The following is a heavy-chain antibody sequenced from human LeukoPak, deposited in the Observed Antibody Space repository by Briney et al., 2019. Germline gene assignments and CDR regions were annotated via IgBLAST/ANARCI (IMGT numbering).Heavy chain of an antibody. V-gene: IGHV4-4*09. CDR3: ARLAVAGTRYYFDY. CDR1: GGSISSYY. Sequence: SETLSLTCTVSGGSISSYYWSWIRQPPGKGLEWIGYIYTSGSTNYNPSLKSRVTISVDTSKNQFPLKLSSVTAADTAVYYCARLAVAGTRYYFDYWGQGTLVTVSS. D-gene: IGHD6-19*01. CDR2: IYTSGST. J-gene: IGHJ4*02.